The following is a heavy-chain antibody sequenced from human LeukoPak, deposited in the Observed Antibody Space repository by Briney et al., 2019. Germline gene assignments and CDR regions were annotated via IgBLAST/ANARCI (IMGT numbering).Heavy chain of an antibody. CDR2: IIPILGIA. V-gene: IGHV1-69*04. J-gene: IGHJ4*02. CDR3: ARGPVDGVVVTPFDY. D-gene: IGHD2-21*02. CDR1: GYTFTGYY. Sequence: SVKVSCKASGYTFTGYYLHWVRQAPGQGLEWMGRIIPILGIANYAQKFQGRVTITADKSTSTAYMELSSLRSEDTAVYYCARGPVDGVVVTPFDYWGQGTLVTVSS.